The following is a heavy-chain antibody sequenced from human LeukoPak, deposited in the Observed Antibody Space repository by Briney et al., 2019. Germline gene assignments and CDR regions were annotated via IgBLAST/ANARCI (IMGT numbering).Heavy chain of an antibody. Sequence: GGSLRLSCAASGFTFSSYWMSWVRQAPGKGLEWVANIKQDGSEKYYVDSVKGRFTISRDNAKNSLYLQMNSLRAEDTAVYYCANLNYDILTGYYGYYGMDVWGQGTTVTVSS. D-gene: IGHD3-9*01. CDR3: ANLNYDILTGYYGYYGMDV. V-gene: IGHV3-7*01. J-gene: IGHJ6*02. CDR1: GFTFSSYW. CDR2: IKQDGSEK.